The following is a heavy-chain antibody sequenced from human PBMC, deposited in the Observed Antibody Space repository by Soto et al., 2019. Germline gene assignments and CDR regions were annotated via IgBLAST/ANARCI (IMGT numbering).Heavy chain of an antibody. Sequence: PSETLSLSCTVSGGSISSYYWSWIRQPPGKGLEWIGYIYYSDSANYNPSLKSRVTISVDTSKNQFSLKLSSVTAADTAVYYCDRSVRRGPPLDYWGQGTLVTVSS. J-gene: IGHJ4*02. D-gene: IGHD3-10*01. CDR3: DRSVRRGPPLDY. V-gene: IGHV4-59*08. CDR2: IYYSDSA. CDR1: GGSISSYY.